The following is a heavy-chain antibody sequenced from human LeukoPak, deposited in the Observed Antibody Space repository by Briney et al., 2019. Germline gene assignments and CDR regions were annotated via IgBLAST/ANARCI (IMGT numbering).Heavy chain of an antibody. D-gene: IGHD2-21*02. Sequence: GGSLRLSCAASGFTFSDYYMSWIRQAPGKGLEWVSYIGSSGSTIYYADSVKGRFTISRDNAKNSLYLQMNSLRAEDTAVYYCASDQVVTEYYGMDVWGQGTTVTVSS. CDR1: GFTFSDYY. CDR2: IGSSGSTI. V-gene: IGHV3-11*01. CDR3: ASDQVVTEYYGMDV. J-gene: IGHJ6*02.